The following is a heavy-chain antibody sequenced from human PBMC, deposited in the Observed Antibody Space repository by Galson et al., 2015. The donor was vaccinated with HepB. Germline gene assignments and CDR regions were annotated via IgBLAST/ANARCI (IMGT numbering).Heavy chain of an antibody. V-gene: IGHV3-53*04. D-gene: IGHD3-10*01. Sequence: SLRLSCAASGFTVSSNYMTWVRQAPGKGLECVSVIYSGGSTDYADSVKGRFTISRHNSNNTLSLQMNNLRPEDTAVYYCARRHYYGSDWGQGTLVTVSS. J-gene: IGHJ4*02. CDR2: IYSGGST. CDR3: ARRHYYGSD. CDR1: GFTVSSNY.